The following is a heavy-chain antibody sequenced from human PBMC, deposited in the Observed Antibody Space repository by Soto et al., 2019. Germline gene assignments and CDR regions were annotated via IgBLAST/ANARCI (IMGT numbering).Heavy chain of an antibody. V-gene: IGHV5-51*01. Sequence: GESLKISCRCSGYTFSNFWIAWVRHLPGKGLEWMGIFYPGDHETRYSPSFHGKVTISADKSINTAYLQWSSLEASDSAFYYCARSPRSSPYFDYWSQGALVTVSS. D-gene: IGHD6-13*01. CDR1: GYTFSNFW. CDR2: FYPGDHET. CDR3: ARSPRSSPYFDY. J-gene: IGHJ4*02.